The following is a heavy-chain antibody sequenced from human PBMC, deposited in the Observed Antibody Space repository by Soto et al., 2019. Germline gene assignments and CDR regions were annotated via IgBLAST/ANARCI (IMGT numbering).Heavy chain of an antibody. V-gene: IGHV4-38-2*02. J-gene: IGHJ4*02. CDR1: GYSISSGYY. Sequence: SETLSLTCAVSGYSISSGYYWGWIRQPPGKGLEWIGSIYHSGSTYYNPSLKSRVTISVDTSENQFSLKLSSVTAADTAVYYCARDFEESLNYYDSSGYYLYYFDYWGQGTLVTVPQ. CDR3: ARDFEESLNYYDSSGYYLYYFDY. D-gene: IGHD3-22*01. CDR2: IYHSGST.